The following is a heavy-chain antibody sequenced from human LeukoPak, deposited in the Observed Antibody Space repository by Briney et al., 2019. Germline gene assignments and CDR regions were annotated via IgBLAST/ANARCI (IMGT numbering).Heavy chain of an antibody. CDR3: ARGGEATDY. V-gene: IGHV3-30-3*01. D-gene: IGHD3-10*01. J-gene: IGHJ4*02. Sequence: GGSRRLSWAASGFTLSSYAMNGVGRAQGRGREWVAVISYDGSKKYYADSVKGRFTISRDNSKNTLYLQMNSLKTEDTAVYYCARGGEATDYWGQGTLVTVSS. CDR1: GFTLSSYA. CDR2: ISYDGSKK.